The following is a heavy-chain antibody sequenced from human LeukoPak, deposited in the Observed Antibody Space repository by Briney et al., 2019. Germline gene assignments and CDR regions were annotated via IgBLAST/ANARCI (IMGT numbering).Heavy chain of an antibody. V-gene: IGHV1-69*04. D-gene: IGHD1-7*01. CDR1: GGTFRNYA. CDR2: IIPILTLA. J-gene: IGHJ4*02. Sequence: SVTVSCKASGGTFRNYAFTWVRQAPGQGLECMGRIIPILTLANYAQNFQGRVTITADRSTNTVYMELSNLRSEDTAIYYCARGSEKWNYGLCYWGQGTLVTVSS. CDR3: ARGSEKWNYGLCY.